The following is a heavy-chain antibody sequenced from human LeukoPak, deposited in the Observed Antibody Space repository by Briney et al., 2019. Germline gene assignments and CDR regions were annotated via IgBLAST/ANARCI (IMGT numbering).Heavy chain of an antibody. V-gene: IGHV3-66*02. J-gene: IGHJ4*02. D-gene: IGHD3-22*01. CDR1: GFTVSSDY. CDR3: ARDSHKLHSSAYFYFFDY. Sequence: GGSLRLSCAASGFTVSSDYMGWVRQAPGKGLEYVSIIYGGGDTFYADSVKGRFTISRDNSKNTLYLQMNSLRAEDTAVYYCARDSHKLHSSAYFYFFDYWGQGTLVFVSS. CDR2: IYGGGDT.